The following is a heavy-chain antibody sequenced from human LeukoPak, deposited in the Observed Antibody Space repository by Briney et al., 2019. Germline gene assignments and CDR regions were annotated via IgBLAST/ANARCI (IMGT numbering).Heavy chain of an antibody. CDR3: ARGDWFDP. Sequence: GRSLRLSCAASGFTFSSYGMHWVRQAPGKGLEWVAVISYDGSNKYYADSVKGRFTISRDNSKNTLYLQMNSLRAEDTAVYYCARGDWFDPWGQGTLVTVSS. D-gene: IGHD3-16*01. V-gene: IGHV3-30*03. J-gene: IGHJ5*02. CDR2: ISYDGSNK. CDR1: GFTFSSYG.